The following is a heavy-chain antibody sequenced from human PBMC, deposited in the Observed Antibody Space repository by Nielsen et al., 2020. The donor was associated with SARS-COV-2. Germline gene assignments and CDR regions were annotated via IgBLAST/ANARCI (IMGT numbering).Heavy chain of an antibody. CDR3: AKIDSGSSGAFDI. V-gene: IGHV3-9*01. Sequence: GGSLRLSCAASGFTFDDYAMHWVRQAPGKGLEWVSGISWNSGSIGYADSVKGRFTISRDNAKNSLYLQMNSLRAEDTALYYCAKIDSGSSGAFDIWGQGTRVTVSS. CDR1: GFTFDDYA. J-gene: IGHJ3*02. D-gene: IGHD1-26*01. CDR2: ISWNSGSI.